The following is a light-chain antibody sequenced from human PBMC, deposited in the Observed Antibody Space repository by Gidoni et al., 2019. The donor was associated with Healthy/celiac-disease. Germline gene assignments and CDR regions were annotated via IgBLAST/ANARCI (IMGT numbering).Light chain of an antibody. CDR1: QDISNY. CDR3: QQYDNLPP. Sequence: DIQMTQSPSSLSASVGDRVTITCQASQDISNYLNWYQQKPGKAPKLLIYDASNLETGVPSRFSGSGSGTDVTFTISSLQPEDIVTYYCQQYDNLPPFGQXTKLEIK. CDR2: DAS. J-gene: IGKJ2*01. V-gene: IGKV1-33*01.